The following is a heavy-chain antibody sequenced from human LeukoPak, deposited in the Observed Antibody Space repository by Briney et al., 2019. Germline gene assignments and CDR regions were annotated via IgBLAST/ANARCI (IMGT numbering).Heavy chain of an antibody. CDR2: IYTSGST. V-gene: IGHV4-4*07. CDR3: ARDRGSGWPTSYWYFDL. Sequence: PSETLSLTCTVSGGSISSYYWSWTRQPAGKGLEWIGRIYTSGSTNYNPSLKSRVTMSVDTSKNQFSLKLSSVTAADTAVYYCARDRGSGWPTSYWYFDLWGRGTLVTVSS. CDR1: GGSISSYY. D-gene: IGHD6-19*01. J-gene: IGHJ2*01.